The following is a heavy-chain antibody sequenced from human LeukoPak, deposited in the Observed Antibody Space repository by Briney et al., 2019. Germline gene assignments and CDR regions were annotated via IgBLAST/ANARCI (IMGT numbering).Heavy chain of an antibody. CDR3: AKDRDSSSSAPGDYFDY. V-gene: IGHV3-23*01. D-gene: IGHD6-6*01. CDR1: GFTFSSYA. Sequence: GGSLRLSCAASGFTFSSYAMSWVRQPPGKGLEWVSAISGSGGSTYYADSVKGRFTISRDNSKNTLYLQMNSLRAEDTAVYYCAKDRDSSSSAPGDYFDYWGQGTLVTVSS. J-gene: IGHJ4*02. CDR2: ISGSGGST.